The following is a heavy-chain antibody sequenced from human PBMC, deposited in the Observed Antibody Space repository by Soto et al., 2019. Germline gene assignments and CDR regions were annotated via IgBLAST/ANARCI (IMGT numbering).Heavy chain of an antibody. CDR3: ARTLAYCSSTSCYAPWFDS. D-gene: IGHD2-2*01. J-gene: IGHJ5*01. CDR1: GDSVSSNSVA. Sequence: SQTLSLTCAISGDSVSSNSVAWNWIRQSPSRGLEWLGRTYYRSKWYNDYAVSVKGRITINPDTSKNQFSLQLNSVTPEDTAVYYCARTLAYCSSTSCYAPWFDSWGQGTLVTVSS. V-gene: IGHV6-1*01. CDR2: TYYRSKWYN.